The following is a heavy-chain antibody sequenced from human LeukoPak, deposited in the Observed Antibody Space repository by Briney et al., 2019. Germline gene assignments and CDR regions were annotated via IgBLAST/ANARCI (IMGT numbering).Heavy chain of an antibody. Sequence: GGSLRLSCAASGFTFSSYSVNWVRQAPGKGLEWVSSISSSSSYIYYADSVKGRFTISRDNAENSLYLQMNSLRAEDTAVYYCARDSYDFWSGLNWFDPWGQGTLVTVSS. CDR2: ISSSSSYI. CDR3: ARDSYDFWSGLNWFDP. D-gene: IGHD3-3*01. J-gene: IGHJ5*02. CDR1: GFTFSSYS. V-gene: IGHV3-21*01.